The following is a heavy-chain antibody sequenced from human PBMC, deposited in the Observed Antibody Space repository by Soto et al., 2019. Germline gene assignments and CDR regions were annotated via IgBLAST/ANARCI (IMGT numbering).Heavy chain of an antibody. Sequence: GGSLRLSCAASGFTFSSYSMNWVRQAPGKGLEWVSYISSSSSTIYYADSVKGRFTISRDNAKNSLYLQMNSLRSEDTAVYYCARDVGDCSGGSCYTGYGMDVWGQGTTVTVSS. CDR2: ISSSSSTI. CDR1: GFTFSSYS. V-gene: IGHV3-48*01. J-gene: IGHJ6*02. D-gene: IGHD2-15*01. CDR3: ARDVGDCSGGSCYTGYGMDV.